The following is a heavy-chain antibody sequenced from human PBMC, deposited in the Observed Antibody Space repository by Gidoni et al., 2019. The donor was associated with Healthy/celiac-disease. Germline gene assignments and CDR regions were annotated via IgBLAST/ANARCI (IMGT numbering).Heavy chain of an antibody. CDR1: GFTFSSYG. CDR2: IWYDGSNK. V-gene: IGHV3-33*01. CDR3: ARDGVWGSPTAFDI. J-gene: IGHJ3*02. Sequence: QVQLVESGGGVVQPGRSLRLYCAASGFTFSSYGMHWVRQAPGKGLEWVAVIWYDGSNKYYADSVKGRFTISRDNSKNTLYLQMNSLRAEDTAVYYCARDGVWGSPTAFDIWGQGTMVTVSS. D-gene: IGHD3-16*01.